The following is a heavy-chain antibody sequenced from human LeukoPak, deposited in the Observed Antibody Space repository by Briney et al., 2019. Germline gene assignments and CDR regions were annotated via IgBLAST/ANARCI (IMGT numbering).Heavy chain of an antibody. V-gene: IGHV1-2*02. CDR3: ASLGHGRYYDSSGYYLDY. CDR2: INPNSGGT. CDR1: GYTFTGYY. D-gene: IGHD3-22*01. J-gene: IGHJ4*02. Sequence: ASVKVSCKASGYTFTGYYTHWVRQAPGQGLEWMGWINPNSGGTNYAQKFQGRVTMTRDTSISTAYMELSRLRSDGTAVYYCASLGHGRYYDSSGYYLDYWGQGTLVTVSS.